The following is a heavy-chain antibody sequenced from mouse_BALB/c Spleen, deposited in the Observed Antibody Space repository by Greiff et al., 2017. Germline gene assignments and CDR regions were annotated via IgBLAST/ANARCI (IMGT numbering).Heavy chain of an antibody. D-gene: IGHD2-14*01. V-gene: IGHV5-6-4*01. CDR1: GFTFRSYT. CDR2: ISSGGSYT. J-gene: IGHJ4*01. CDR3: TRDRYDGHAMDY. Sequence: EVMLVESGGGLVKPGGSLKLSCAASGFTFRSYTMSWVRQTPEKRLEWVATISSGGSYTYYPDSVKGRFTISRDNAKNTLYLQMSSLKSEDTAMYYCTRDRYDGHAMDYWGQGTSVTVSS.